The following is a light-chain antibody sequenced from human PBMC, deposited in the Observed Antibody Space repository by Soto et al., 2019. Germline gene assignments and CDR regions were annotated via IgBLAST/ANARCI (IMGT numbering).Light chain of an antibody. Sequence: QSVLTQPPSVSAAPGQEVTISCSGSSSNIGNIFVSWYQHLPGTAPKLLIYDNNKRPSGIPDRFSGTKSGTSATLGITGLQTGDEAHYYCATWDSSLIAGVFGGGTKLTVL. V-gene: IGLV1-51*01. CDR1: SSNIGNIF. CDR3: ATWDSSLIAGV. J-gene: IGLJ2*01. CDR2: DNN.